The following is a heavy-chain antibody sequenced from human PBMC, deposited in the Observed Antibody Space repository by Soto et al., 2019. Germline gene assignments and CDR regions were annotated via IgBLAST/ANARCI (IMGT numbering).Heavy chain of an antibody. V-gene: IGHV4-61*01. CDR1: GGAVSSGSYY. CDR3: ARDSNWRGFDY. Sequence: SETLSLTCTVSGGAVSSGSYYWSWIRQPPGKGLEWIGFIYYTGSTNYNPSLKSRVTISLDTSKNHISLKLSSVTAADTAIYCRARDSNWRGFDYWGQGTLVTVSS. CDR2: IYYTGST. J-gene: IGHJ4*02. D-gene: IGHD1-1*01.